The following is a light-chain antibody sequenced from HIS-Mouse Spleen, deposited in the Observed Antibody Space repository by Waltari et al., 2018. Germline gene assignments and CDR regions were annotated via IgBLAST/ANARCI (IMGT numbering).Light chain of an antibody. CDR1: ALPKKY. CDR2: KDS. V-gene: IGLV3-10*01. Sequence: SYELTQPPSVSVSPGQTARITCSGDALPKKYAYWYQQKAGQAPGLVIYKDSKRPTRIPERFSGSSSGTMATLTISGAQVEDEADYYCYSTDSSGNHRVFGGGTKLTVL. CDR3: YSTDSSGNHRV. J-gene: IGLJ2*01.